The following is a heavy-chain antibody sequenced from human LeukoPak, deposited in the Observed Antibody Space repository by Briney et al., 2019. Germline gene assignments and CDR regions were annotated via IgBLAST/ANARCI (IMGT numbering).Heavy chain of an antibody. CDR3: AKEIYYDSTGPQY. CDR1: GFTFSSYG. CDR2: ISGSGGST. V-gene: IGHV3-23*01. D-gene: IGHD3-22*01. J-gene: IGHJ4*02. Sequence: GGSLRLSCAASGFTFSSYGMHWVRQAPGKGLEWVSAISGSGGSTYYADSVKGRFTISRDNSKNTLYLQMNSLRAEDTAVYHCAKEIYYDSTGPQYWGQGTLVTVSS.